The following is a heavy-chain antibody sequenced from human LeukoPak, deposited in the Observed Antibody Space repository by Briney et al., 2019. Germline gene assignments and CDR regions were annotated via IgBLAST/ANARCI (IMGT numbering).Heavy chain of an antibody. V-gene: IGHV4-4*07. CDR2: IYTSGGT. Sequence: SETLSLTCTVSGVSISDSYRSWIRQPAGKGPEWIGRIYTSGGTHHNPPPTSGVTTSVDTPTNKFSLQLSSVSAADTAVVYSAGGHSSSWYYVDYWGQGTLVTVSS. CDR3: AGGHSSSWYYVDY. CDR1: GVSISDSY. J-gene: IGHJ4*02. D-gene: IGHD6-13*01.